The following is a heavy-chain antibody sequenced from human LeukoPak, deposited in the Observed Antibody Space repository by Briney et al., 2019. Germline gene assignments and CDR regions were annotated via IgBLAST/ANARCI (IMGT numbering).Heavy chain of an antibody. CDR3: ARDRPRYSYGLGEDAFDI. V-gene: IGHV4-61*02. Sequence: SQTLSLTCTVSGGSISSGSYYWSWIRQPAGKGLEWIVRIYTSGSSNYNPSLKRRVTISVDTSKNQFSLKLSSVTASDTAVYYCARDRPRYSYGLGEDAFDIWGQGTMVTVSS. CDR1: GGSISSGSYY. CDR2: IYTSGSS. J-gene: IGHJ3*02. D-gene: IGHD5-18*01.